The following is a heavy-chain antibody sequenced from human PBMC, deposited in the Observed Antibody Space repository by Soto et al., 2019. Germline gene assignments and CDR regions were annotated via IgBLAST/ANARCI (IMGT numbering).Heavy chain of an antibody. CDR3: ARSSITPRLFMYPFAY. D-gene: IGHD3-10*01. CDR1: GGSITSSSHY. V-gene: IGHV4-39*01. J-gene: IGHJ4*02. CDR2: IYYDGNT. Sequence: LSLTCTVSGGSITSSSHYWGWIRQPPGKGLECIGNIYYDGNTYYNPSLKSRVTISLDTSKNQFSLRLNSVTAADTAVYYCARSSITPRLFMYPFAYRGQRTLVTVSS.